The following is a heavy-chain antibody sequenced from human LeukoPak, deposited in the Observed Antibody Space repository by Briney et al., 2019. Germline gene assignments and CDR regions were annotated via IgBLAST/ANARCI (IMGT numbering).Heavy chain of an antibody. J-gene: IGHJ5*02. D-gene: IGHD3-3*01. Sequence: GASVKVSFKASGYTFTIYGISWVRQAPGQGLEWMGWISAYNGNTNYAQQLQGRVTMTTDTSTSTAYMELRSLRSHDTAVYYCARVRDPPYYDFWSGYYHLCWFDPSRQATLLTDSS. CDR1: GYTFTIYG. CDR3: ARVRDPPYYDFWSGYYHLCWFDP. CDR2: ISAYNGNT. V-gene: IGHV1-18*01.